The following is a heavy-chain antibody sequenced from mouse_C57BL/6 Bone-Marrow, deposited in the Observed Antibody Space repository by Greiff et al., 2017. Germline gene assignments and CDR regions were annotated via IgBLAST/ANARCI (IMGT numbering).Heavy chain of an antibody. V-gene: IGHV1-69*01. Sequence: QVQLKQPGAELVMPGASVKLSCKASGYTFTSYWMHWVKQRPGQGLEWIGEIDPSDSYTNYNQKFKGKSTLTVDKSCSTAYMQLSSLTSEDSAVYYCARSNYGYFDVWGTGTTVTVSS. CDR2: IDPSDSYT. CDR3: ARSNYGYFDV. D-gene: IGHD2-5*01. CDR1: GYTFTSYW. J-gene: IGHJ1*03.